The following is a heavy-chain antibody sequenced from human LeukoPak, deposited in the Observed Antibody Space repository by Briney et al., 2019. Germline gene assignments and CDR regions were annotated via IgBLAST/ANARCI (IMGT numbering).Heavy chain of an antibody. V-gene: IGHV3-48*03. Sequence: GGSLRLSCAASGFTFSSYEMNWARQAPGKGVEGVSYICSSGSTIYYADPVKGRFTLPRDNAKNSLYLQMNSLRAEDTAVYYCARGPGYSSSWYSFGAFDIWGQGTMVTVSS. CDR3: ARGPGYSSSWYSFGAFDI. CDR1: GFTFSSYE. D-gene: IGHD6-13*01. J-gene: IGHJ3*02. CDR2: ICSSGSTI.